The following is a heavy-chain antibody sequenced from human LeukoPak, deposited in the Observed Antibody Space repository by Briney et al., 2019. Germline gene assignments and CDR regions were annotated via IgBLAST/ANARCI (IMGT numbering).Heavy chain of an antibody. CDR2: IDWDDDK. V-gene: IGHV2-70*11. CDR3: ARTLQQLDFDY. CDR1: GGSISSGSYY. D-gene: IGHD6-13*01. J-gene: IGHJ4*02. Sequence: TLSLTCTVSGGSISSGSYYWSWIRQPAGKALEWLARIDWDDDKYYSTSLKTRLTISKDTSKNQVVLTMTNMDPVDTATYYCARTLQQLDFDYWGQGTLVTVSS.